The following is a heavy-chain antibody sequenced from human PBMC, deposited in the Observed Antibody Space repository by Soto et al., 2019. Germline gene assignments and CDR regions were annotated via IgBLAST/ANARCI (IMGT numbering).Heavy chain of an antibody. Sequence: QVRLQEWGPGLVKPSQTLSLKCSVSGGSITTGGRYWSWIRQLPGKGLEWIGEIYYSGNTYYNASLQSRVTISVEAAKNQFSLKLSSVTAADTAVYYCAQALVFTGGDGFDIWGQGRLVTVSS. V-gene: IGHV4-31*02. D-gene: IGHD1-1*01. J-gene: IGHJ3*02. CDR2: IYYSGNT. CDR1: GGSITTGGRY. CDR3: AQALVFTGGDGFDI.